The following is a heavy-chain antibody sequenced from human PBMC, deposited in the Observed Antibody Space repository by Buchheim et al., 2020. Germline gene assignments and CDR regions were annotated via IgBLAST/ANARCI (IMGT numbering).Heavy chain of an antibody. CDR1: GGSFSGYY. CDR2: INHSGST. J-gene: IGHJ4*02. D-gene: IGHD3-22*01. Sequence: QVQLQQWGAGLLKPSETLSLTCAVYGGSFSGYYWSWIRQPPGKGLEWIGEINHSGSTNYNPSLKSRVTISVDTSKNQFSLKLSSVTAADTAVYYCARKANYYDYLITFDYWGQGTL. V-gene: IGHV4-34*01. CDR3: ARKANYYDYLITFDY.